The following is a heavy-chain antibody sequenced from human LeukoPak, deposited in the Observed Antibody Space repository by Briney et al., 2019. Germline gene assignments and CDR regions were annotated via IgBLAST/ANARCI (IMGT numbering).Heavy chain of an antibody. CDR3: ARAPAAMLRRFGY. J-gene: IGHJ4*02. V-gene: IGHV4-30-4*01. CDR2: IYYSGST. Sequence: SQTLSLTGTVSGGSISSGDYYWSWIRQPPGKGLEWIGYIYYSGSTYYNPSLKSRVTISVDTSKNQFSLKLSSATAADTAVYYCARAPAAMLRRFGYWGQGTLVTVSS. CDR1: GGSISSGDYY. D-gene: IGHD2-2*01.